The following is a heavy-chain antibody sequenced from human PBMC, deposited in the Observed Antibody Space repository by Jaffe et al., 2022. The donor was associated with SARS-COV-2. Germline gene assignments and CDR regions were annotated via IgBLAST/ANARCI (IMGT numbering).Heavy chain of an antibody. V-gene: IGHV3-23*01. D-gene: IGHD3-22*01. CDR1: GFIFSSYA. Sequence: EVQLLESGGALLQPGGSLRLSCAASGFIFSSYAMSWVRQAPGRGLEWVSGITATGGGTSYADSVKGRFTISRDNSKNTLYLQMSGLRAEDTALYYCAKDSYYDSSDSWGQGTLVTVSS. CDR3: AKDSYYDSSDS. J-gene: IGHJ4*02. CDR2: ITATGGGT.